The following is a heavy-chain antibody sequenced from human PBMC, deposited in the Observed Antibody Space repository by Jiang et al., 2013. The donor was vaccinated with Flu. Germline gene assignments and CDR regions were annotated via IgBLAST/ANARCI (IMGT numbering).Heavy chain of an antibody. CDR1: GGSVSSGSYY. D-gene: IGHD3-3*01. V-gene: IGHV4-61*01. CDR3: ARDSGWGFWSGYGNYYGMDV. Sequence: PGLVKPSETLSLTCTVSGGSVSSGSYYWSWIRQPPGKGLEWIGYIYYSGSTNYNPSLKSRVTISVDTSKNQFSLKLSSVTAADTAVYYCARDSGWGFWSGYGNYYGMDVWGQGTTVTVSS. CDR2: IYYSGST. J-gene: IGHJ6*02.